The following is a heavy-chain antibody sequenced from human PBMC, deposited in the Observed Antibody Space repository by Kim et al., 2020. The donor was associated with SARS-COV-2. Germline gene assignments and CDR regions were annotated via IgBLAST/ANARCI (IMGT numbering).Heavy chain of an antibody. V-gene: IGHV4-34*01. CDR2: INHSGST. Sequence: SETLSLTCAVYGGSFSGYYWSWIRQPPGKGLEWIGEINHSGSTNYNPSLKSRVTISVDTSKNQFSLKLSSVTAADTAVYYCARGQSTYSSSPLFDYWGQG. J-gene: IGHJ4*02. CDR3: ARGQSTYSSSPLFDY. D-gene: IGHD6-6*01. CDR1: GGSFSGYY.